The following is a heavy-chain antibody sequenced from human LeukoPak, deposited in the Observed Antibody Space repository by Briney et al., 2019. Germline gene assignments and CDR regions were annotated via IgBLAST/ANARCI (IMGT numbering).Heavy chain of an antibody. V-gene: IGHV4-39*07. J-gene: IGHJ4*02. CDR2: INHSGST. Sequence: SETLSLTCTVSGGSISSGGYYWSWIRQPPGKGLEWIGEINHSGSTNYNPSLKSRVTISVDTSKNQFSLKLSSVTAADTAVYYCARGLGYCSSTSCYTPEGNVRYYFDYWGQGTLVTVSS. CDR3: ARGLGYCSSTSCYTPEGNVRYYFDY. CDR1: GGSISSGGYY. D-gene: IGHD2-2*02.